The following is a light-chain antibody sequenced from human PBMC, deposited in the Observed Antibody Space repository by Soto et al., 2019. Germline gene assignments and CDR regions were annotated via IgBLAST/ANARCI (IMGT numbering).Light chain of an antibody. J-gene: IGLJ3*02. CDR2: NVS. CDR1: SSDVGGYNY. CDR3: NSYTTSSTLV. V-gene: IGLV2-14*03. Sequence: QYALTQPASVSGSPGQSITISCTGSSSDVGGYNYVSWYQHHPGKAPKLLIYNVSDRPSGVSNRFSGSKSGNTASLTISGLQAEDEADYYCNSYTTSSTLVFGGGTKVTVL.